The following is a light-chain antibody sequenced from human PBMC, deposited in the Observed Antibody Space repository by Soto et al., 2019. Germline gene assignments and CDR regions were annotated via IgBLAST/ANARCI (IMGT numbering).Light chain of an antibody. V-gene: IGKV1-13*02. CDR3: QQFNSYPLT. Sequence: AIQLTQSQSSLSASVGDRVTITCRARRGISSALAWYQQKPGKAPKLLIYNASSLESGVPSRFSGSGSGTDFTLTISSRQPEDFATYYCQQFNSYPLTFGGGTKVEIK. CDR2: NAS. CDR1: RGISSA. J-gene: IGKJ4*01.